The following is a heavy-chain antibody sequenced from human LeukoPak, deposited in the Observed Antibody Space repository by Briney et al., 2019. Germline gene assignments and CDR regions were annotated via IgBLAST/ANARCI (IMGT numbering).Heavy chain of an antibody. V-gene: IGHV3-30*04. D-gene: IGHD2-21*02. Sequence: PGGSLRLSCAASGFTFSSYAMHWVRQAPGKGLEWVAVISYDGSNKYYADSVKGRFTISRDNSKNTLYLQMNSLRAEDTAVYYCARLDCGGDCYSNEAFDIWGQGTMVTVSS. J-gene: IGHJ3*02. CDR1: GFTFSSYA. CDR2: ISYDGSNK. CDR3: ARLDCGGDCYSNEAFDI.